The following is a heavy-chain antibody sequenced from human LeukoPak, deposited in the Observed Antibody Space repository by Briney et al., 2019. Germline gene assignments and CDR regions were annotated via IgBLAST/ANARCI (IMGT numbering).Heavy chain of an antibody. D-gene: IGHD5-18*01. J-gene: IGHJ6*03. Sequence: ASVKVSCKASGGTFSSYAISWVRQAPGQGLEWMGGIIPIFGTANYAQKFQGRVTITADESTSTAYMELSSLRSEDTAVYYCARGGGAMVPYYYYYMDVWGKGTTVTISS. CDR1: GGTFSSYA. CDR2: IIPIFGTA. CDR3: ARGGGAMVPYYYYYMDV. V-gene: IGHV1-69*01.